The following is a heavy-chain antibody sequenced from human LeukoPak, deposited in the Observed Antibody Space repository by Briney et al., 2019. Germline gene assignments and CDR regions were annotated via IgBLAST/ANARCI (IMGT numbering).Heavy chain of an antibody. CDR2: ISGSGGST. CDR3: AKDGSSRTPYYYYYMDV. Sequence: GGSLRLSCAASGFTFSSYAMSWVRQAPGKGLEWVSAISGSGGSTYYADSVKGRFTISRDNSKNTLYLQMNSLRAEDTAVYYCAKDGSSRTPYYYYYMDVWGKGTTVTVSS. D-gene: IGHD6-13*01. V-gene: IGHV3-23*01. J-gene: IGHJ6*03. CDR1: GFTFSSYA.